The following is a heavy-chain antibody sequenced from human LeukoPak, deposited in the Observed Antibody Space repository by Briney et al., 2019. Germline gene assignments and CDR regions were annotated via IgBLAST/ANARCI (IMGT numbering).Heavy chain of an antibody. CDR3: AREEASAGDY. V-gene: IGHV4-39*01. D-gene: IGHD6-13*01. CDR1: GGSITSSSHF. CDR2: IHYTGST. J-gene: IGHJ4*02. Sequence: PSETLSLTCTVSGGSITSSSHFWAWIRQPPGKGLEWIGSIHYTGSTFYSPSLQSRVTISVDTSKNQFSLKLSSVTATDTAVYYCAREEASAGDYWGQRTLVTVSS.